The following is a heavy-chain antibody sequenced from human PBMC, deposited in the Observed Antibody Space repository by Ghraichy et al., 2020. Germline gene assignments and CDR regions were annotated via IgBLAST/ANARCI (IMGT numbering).Heavy chain of an antibody. Sequence: SVKVSCKASGDTFSSYAISWVRQAPGQGLEWMGGIIPMFGTANYAQKFQGRVTITADESTSTAYMELSSLRSEDTAMYYCARDRYCSGGSCLDVWGQGTTVTVSS. CDR3: ARDRYCSGGSCLDV. D-gene: IGHD2-15*01. CDR2: IIPMFGTA. V-gene: IGHV1-69*13. CDR1: GDTFSSYA. J-gene: IGHJ6*02.